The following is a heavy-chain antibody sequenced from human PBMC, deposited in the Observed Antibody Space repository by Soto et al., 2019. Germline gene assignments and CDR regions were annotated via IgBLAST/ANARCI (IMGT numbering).Heavy chain of an antibody. D-gene: IGHD3-9*01. J-gene: IGHJ4*02. CDR1: GGSFSGYY. CDR2: INHSGST. Sequence: QVQLQQWGAGLLKPSETLSLTCAVYGGSFSGYYWSWIRQPPGKGLEWIGEINHSGSTNYNPSLKRRVTLSVDTSKNPFSLKLSSVTAADTAVYYCARVRYDILTGSRLDYWGQGTLVTVSS. CDR3: ARVRYDILTGSRLDY. V-gene: IGHV4-34*01.